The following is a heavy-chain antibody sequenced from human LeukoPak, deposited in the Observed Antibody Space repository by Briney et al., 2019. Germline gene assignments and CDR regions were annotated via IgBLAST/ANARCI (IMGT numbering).Heavy chain of an antibody. Sequence: ASVKVSCKASGYTFTGYYMHWVRQAPGQGLEWMGWISPNSGGTNYAQKFQGRVTMTRDTSISTAYMELSRLRSDDTAVYYCARPPHVARYYYDSSGYFDYWGQGTLVTVSS. J-gene: IGHJ4*02. CDR2: ISPNSGGT. CDR3: ARPPHVARYYYDSSGYFDY. V-gene: IGHV1-2*02. CDR1: GYTFTGYY. D-gene: IGHD3-22*01.